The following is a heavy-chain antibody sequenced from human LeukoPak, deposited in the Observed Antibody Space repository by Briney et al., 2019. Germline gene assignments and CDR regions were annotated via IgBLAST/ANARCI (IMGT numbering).Heavy chain of an antibody. J-gene: IGHJ6*03. CDR2: IYYSGST. Sequence: PSETLSLTCTVSGGSISNYYWSWIRQPPGKGLEWIGYIYYSGSTNYNPSLKSRVTISVDTSKDQFSLKLRSVTAADTAVYYCARTTEGGYSYGYFYYYYMDVWGKGTTVTISS. V-gene: IGHV4-59*01. CDR1: GGSISNYY. CDR3: ARTTEGGYSYGYFYYYYMDV. D-gene: IGHD5-18*01.